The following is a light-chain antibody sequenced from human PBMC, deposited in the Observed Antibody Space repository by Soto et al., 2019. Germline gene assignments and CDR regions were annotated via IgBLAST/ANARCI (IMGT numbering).Light chain of an antibody. V-gene: IGKV3-11*01. J-gene: IGKJ4*01. Sequence: EIVLTQSPATLSLSPGERATLSCRASQSVSSYLAWYRQRPGQAPRLLIYEASNRATGTPARFSGSGSGTDFTLTISSLEPEDFAVYYCQQRSNWPSTVGGGTKVDSK. CDR3: QQRSNWPST. CDR1: QSVSSY. CDR2: EAS.